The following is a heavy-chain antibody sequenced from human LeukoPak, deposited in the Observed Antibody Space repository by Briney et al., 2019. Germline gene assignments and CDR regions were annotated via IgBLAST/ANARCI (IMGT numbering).Heavy chain of an antibody. CDR3: ARLGYCSSTSCLRDAFDI. CDR2: ISAYNGNT. V-gene: IGHV1-18*01. J-gene: IGHJ3*02. Sequence: ASVKVSCKASGYTFTSYGISWVRQAPGQGLEWMGWISAYNGNTNYAQMLQGRVTMTTDTSTSTAYMELRSLRSDDTAVYYCARLGYCSSTSCLRDAFDIWGQGTMVTVSS. CDR1: GYTFTSYG. D-gene: IGHD2-2*01.